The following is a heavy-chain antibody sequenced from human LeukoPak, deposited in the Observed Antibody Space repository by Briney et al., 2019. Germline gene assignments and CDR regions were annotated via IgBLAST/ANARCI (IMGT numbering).Heavy chain of an antibody. J-gene: IGHJ4*02. CDR1: GYTFSSYG. D-gene: IGHD3-10*01. V-gene: IGHV1-46*01. CDR3: ARWGTGGLLWFGELYGTLGYFDY. CDR2: INPSGGST. Sequence: ASVKVSCKASGYTFSSYGISWVRQAPGQGLEWMGIINPSGGSTSYAQKFQGRVTMTRDTSTSTVYMELSSLRSEDTAVYYCARWGTGGLLWFGELYGTLGYFDYWGQGTLVTVSS.